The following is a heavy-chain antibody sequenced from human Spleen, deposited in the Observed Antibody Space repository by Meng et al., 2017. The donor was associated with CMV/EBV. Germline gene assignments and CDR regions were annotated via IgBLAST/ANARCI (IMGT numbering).Heavy chain of an antibody. D-gene: IGHD3-22*01. CDR3: ARTGNGYDSSGHYYVTGFDF. CDR1: RRHW. Sequence: RRHWMHWVRQGPGKGLMWVARINGDGSSTAYAESVRGRFRISRDNAKNTVSLQMDSLRAEDAAVYYCARTGNGYDSSGHYYVTGFDFWGLGTMVTVS. CDR2: INGDGSST. J-gene: IGHJ3*01. V-gene: IGHV3-74*01.